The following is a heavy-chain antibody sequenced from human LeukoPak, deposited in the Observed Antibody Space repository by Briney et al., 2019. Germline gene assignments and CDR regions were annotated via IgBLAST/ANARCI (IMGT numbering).Heavy chain of an antibody. CDR2: IYYSGST. J-gene: IGHJ4*02. D-gene: IGHD3-22*01. Sequence: SETLSLTCTVSGGSISSYYWGWIRQPPGKGLEWIGYIYYSGSTNYNPSLKSRVTISVDTSKNQFSLKLSSVTAADTAVYYCARVWASTMRGKYYFDYWGQGTLVTVSS. CDR1: GGSISSYY. CDR3: ARVWASTMRGKYYFDY. V-gene: IGHV4-59*01.